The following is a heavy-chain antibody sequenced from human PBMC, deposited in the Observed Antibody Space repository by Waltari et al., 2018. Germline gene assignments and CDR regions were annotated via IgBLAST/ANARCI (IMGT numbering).Heavy chain of an antibody. CDR1: GGSISSYY. D-gene: IGHD6-13*01. CDR2: IYYRGST. Sequence: QVQLQESGPGLVKPSETLSLTCTVSGGSISSYYWSWIRQPPGKGLEWIGYIYYRGSTNYNHTLKSRVTISVDTSKNQFSLKLSYVTDADTAVYYCARDSGGYSSSWYPFDYWGQGTLVTVSS. V-gene: IGHV4-59*01. CDR3: ARDSGGYSSSWYPFDY. J-gene: IGHJ4*02.